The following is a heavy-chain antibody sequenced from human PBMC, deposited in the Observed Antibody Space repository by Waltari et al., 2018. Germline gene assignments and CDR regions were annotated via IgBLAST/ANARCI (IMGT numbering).Heavy chain of an antibody. CDR3: ATGMPVRYCGGDCPLGY. CDR1: GYTFTDYY. Sequence: EVQLVQSGAEVKKPGATVKISCTASGYTFTDYYMHWVQQAPGQGLAWMGRVDPEDGETIYAEKFQGRVTITADTSTDTAYMELSSLRSEDTAVYYCATGMPVRYCGGDCPLGYWGQGTLVTVSS. V-gene: IGHV1-69-2*01. CDR2: VDPEDGET. D-gene: IGHD2-21*01. J-gene: IGHJ4*02.